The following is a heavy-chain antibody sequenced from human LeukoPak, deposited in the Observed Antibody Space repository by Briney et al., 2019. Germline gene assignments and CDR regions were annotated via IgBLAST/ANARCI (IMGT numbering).Heavy chain of an antibody. CDR1: GFIFSDYY. CDR3: VSPVFINY. Sequence: GGSLRLSCVGSGFIFSDYYMDWVRQAPGKGLEHVSTIGSDGDSTYYADSVKDRFTISRDNSKNALYLQMTSLRPEDSAVYYCVSPVFINYWGQGTLVTVSS. CDR2: IGSDGDST. J-gene: IGHJ4*01. D-gene: IGHD1-14*01. V-gene: IGHV3-64D*06.